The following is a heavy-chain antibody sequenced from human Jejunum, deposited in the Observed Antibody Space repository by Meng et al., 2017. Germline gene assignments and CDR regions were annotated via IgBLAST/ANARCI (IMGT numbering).Heavy chain of an antibody. CDR3: ARELYSSGWYGES. D-gene: IGHD6-19*01. J-gene: IGHJ4*02. CDR2: IYTSENT. V-gene: IGHV4-4*07. CDR1: GASISSYT. Sequence: GSLRLSCTVSGASISSYTWSWIRQPAGKGLEWIGRIYTSENTDCNPSFKSRVTMSVDTSKNQLSLKLRSVTAADTAVYYCARELYSSGWYGESWGQGTRVTVSS.